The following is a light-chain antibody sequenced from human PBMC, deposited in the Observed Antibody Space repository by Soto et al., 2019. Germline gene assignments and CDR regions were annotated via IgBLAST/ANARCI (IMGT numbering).Light chain of an antibody. V-gene: IGLV2-23*02. CDR2: EVS. Sequence: QSALTQPASVSGSPGQWITISCTGTSSDVGSFNFVSWYQHHPGKAPKLVIYEVSNRPSGVSSRFSGSKSGNTASLTISGLQAEDEADYYCCSYAGSGTDNYVFGSGTKLTVL. J-gene: IGLJ1*01. CDR3: CSYAGSGTDNYV. CDR1: SSDVGSFNF.